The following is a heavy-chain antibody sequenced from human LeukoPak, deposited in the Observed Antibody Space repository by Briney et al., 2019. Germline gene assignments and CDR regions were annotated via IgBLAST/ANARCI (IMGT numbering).Heavy chain of an antibody. CDR1: GFTFSAYW. Sequence: GGSLRLSSAASGFTFSAYWMTWVRQAPGEGLEWVANIKEDGTEKNYVDSVKGRFTISRDNVKKSLYLEMNSLRVEDTAVYYCARGRWSDYWGQGTQVTVSS. CDR3: ARGRWSDY. J-gene: IGHJ4*02. D-gene: IGHD5-24*01. CDR2: IKEDGTEK. V-gene: IGHV3-7*01.